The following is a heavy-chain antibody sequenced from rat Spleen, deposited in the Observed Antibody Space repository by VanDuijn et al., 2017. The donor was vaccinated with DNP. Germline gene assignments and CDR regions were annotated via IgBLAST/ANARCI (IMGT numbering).Heavy chain of an antibody. CDR1: GFTFSDYY. CDR2: IRYDGGIT. V-gene: IGHV5-22*01. J-gene: IGHJ2*01. D-gene: IGHD1-2*01. Sequence: EVQLVASGGGLVQPGRSLKLSCAASGFTFSDYYMAWVRQAPTKGLEWVAYIRYDGGITNYGDSVKGRFTLSRENAENTIYLQMNSLRSEDTATYYCASWSPIAPISTSNYWGQGVMVTVSS. CDR3: ASWSPIAPISTSNY.